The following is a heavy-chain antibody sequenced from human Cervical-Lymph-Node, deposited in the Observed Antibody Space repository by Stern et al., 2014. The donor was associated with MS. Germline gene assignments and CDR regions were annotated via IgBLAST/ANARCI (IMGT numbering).Heavy chain of an antibody. CDR2: MSSSSSYI. J-gene: IGHJ3*02. Sequence: VQLVESGGGLVKPGGSLRLSCAASGFTFSSYSMNWVRQAPGKGLEWVSCMSSSSSYIYYADSVKRLFTISRDNAKNSLYLQMNSLRAEDTAVYYCARDQGGKYYDSSGYYSDALDIWGQGTMVTVSS. CDR3: ARDQGGKYYDSSGYYSDALDI. D-gene: IGHD3-22*01. V-gene: IGHV3-21*05. CDR1: GFTFSSYS.